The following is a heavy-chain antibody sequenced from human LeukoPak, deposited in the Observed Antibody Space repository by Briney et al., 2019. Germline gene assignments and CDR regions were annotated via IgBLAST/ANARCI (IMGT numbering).Heavy chain of an antibody. CDR2: IKARADGGTA. Sequence: GGSLRLSCAASGFTFSSAWMTWVRQAPGQGLDWVGRIKARADGGTAGYAAPVKGRFTISRDDSKDTLYLQMNSLITEDTGVYYCTTAEDGLWGQGTMVTVSS. CDR1: GFTFSSAW. J-gene: IGHJ3*01. V-gene: IGHV3-15*01. CDR3: TTAEDGL. D-gene: IGHD6-25*01.